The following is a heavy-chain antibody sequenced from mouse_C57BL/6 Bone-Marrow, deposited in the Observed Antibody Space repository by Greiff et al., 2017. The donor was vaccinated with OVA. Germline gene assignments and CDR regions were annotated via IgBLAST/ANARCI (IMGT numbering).Heavy chain of an antibody. D-gene: IGHD2-3*01. V-gene: IGHV1-78*01. Sequence: VQLQQSDAELVKPGASVKISCKVSGYTFTDHTIHWMKQRPEQGLEWIGYIYPRDGSTKYNEKFKGKATLTADKSSSTAYMQLNSLTSEDSAVYFCARGFYDGYHYYAMDYWGQGTSVTVYS. CDR1: GYTFTDHT. J-gene: IGHJ4*01. CDR2: IYPRDGST. CDR3: ARGFYDGYHYYAMDY.